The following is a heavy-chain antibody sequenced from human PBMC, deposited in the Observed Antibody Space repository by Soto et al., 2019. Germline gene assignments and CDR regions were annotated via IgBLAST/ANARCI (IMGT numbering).Heavy chain of an antibody. D-gene: IGHD1-26*01. J-gene: IGHJ4*02. CDR3: AKDLSPYSGSYSSDY. V-gene: IGHV3-23*01. Sequence: GGSLRLSCAASGFTFSSYAMTWVRQAPGKGLEWVSTISNSGGSTYYADSVKGRFTISRDNSKNTLYLQVNSLRAEDTALYYCAKDLSPYSGSYSSDYWGQGTLVTVSS. CDR2: ISNSGGST. CDR1: GFTFSSYA.